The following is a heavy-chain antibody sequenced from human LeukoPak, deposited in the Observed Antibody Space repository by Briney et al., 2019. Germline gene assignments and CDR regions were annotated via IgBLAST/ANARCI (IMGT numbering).Heavy chain of an antibody. CDR2: ISSSSSYI. J-gene: IGHJ6*03. Sequence: GGSLRLSCAASGFTFSSYSMNWVRQAPGKGLEWVSSISSSSSYIYYADSVKGRFTISRDNAKISLYLQMNSLRAEDTAVYYCARGSYYDFWSGYWGRDYYYYMDVWGKGTTVTVSS. CDR3: ARGSYYDFWSGYWGRDYYYYMDV. V-gene: IGHV3-21*01. D-gene: IGHD3-3*01. CDR1: GFTFSSYS.